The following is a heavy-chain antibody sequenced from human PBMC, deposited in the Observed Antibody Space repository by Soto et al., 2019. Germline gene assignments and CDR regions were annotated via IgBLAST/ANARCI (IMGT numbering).Heavy chain of an antibody. J-gene: IGHJ5*02. CDR1: GYTFTDYW. V-gene: IGHV5-51*01. CDR2: MYPGDSDT. D-gene: IGHD6-19*01. Sequence: GESLKISGKASGYTFTDYWIGWVRQMPGKGLEWVGIMYPGDSDTRYNPSFQGQVTISADKSISTAYLHWISLKASDTAIYYCARGVAGSWFDPWGQGVLVTVSS. CDR3: ARGVAGSWFDP.